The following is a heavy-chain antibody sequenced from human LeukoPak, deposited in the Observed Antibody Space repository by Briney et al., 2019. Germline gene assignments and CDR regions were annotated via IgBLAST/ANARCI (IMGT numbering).Heavy chain of an antibody. CDR1: GFTFTSYS. J-gene: IGHJ4*02. CDR2: ISGGGGST. V-gene: IGHV3-23*01. CDR3: AKDGGLWVSAHWGDS. D-gene: IGHD7-27*01. Sequence: GGSLRLSCAASGFTFTSYSMNWVRQAPGKGLEWVSTISGGGGSTYYADSVKGRFTVSRDNSKNTLFLQMNSLRAEDTAVYYCAKDGGLWVSAHWGDSWGRGTLVTVSS.